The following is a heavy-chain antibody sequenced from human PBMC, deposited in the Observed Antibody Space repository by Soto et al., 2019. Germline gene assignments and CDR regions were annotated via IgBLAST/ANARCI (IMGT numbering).Heavy chain of an antibody. CDR2: ISYDGSNK. CDR3: AKDRGGVLWFGD. D-gene: IGHD3-10*01. Sequence: ESGGGVVQPGRSLRLSCAASGFTFSSYGMHWVRQAPGKGLEWVAVISYDGSNKYYADSVKGRFTISRDNSKNTLYLQMNSLRAEDTAVYYCAKDRGGVLWFGDWGQGTLVTVSS. J-gene: IGHJ4*02. CDR1: GFTFSSYG. V-gene: IGHV3-30*18.